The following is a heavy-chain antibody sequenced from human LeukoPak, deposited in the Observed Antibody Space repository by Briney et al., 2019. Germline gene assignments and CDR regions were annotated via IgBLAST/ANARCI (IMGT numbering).Heavy chain of an antibody. D-gene: IGHD3-3*01. Sequence: PGGSLRLSCAASGFSFSTYAMHWVRQAPGKGLEWVALIWHDASHTFYTDSVKGRFTISRDNSKNTVYLQMNSLGGEDTAVYYGARKIFGPESYPDYWGQGTLVTVSS. CDR1: GFSFSTYA. CDR3: ARKIFGPESYPDY. CDR2: IWHDASHT. J-gene: IGHJ4*02. V-gene: IGHV3-33*01.